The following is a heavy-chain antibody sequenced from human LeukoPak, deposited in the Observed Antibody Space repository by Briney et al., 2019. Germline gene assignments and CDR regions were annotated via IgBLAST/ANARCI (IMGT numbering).Heavy chain of an antibody. CDR2: KDYSGST. D-gene: IGHD6-13*01. Sequence: PSETLSLTCTVSGGSISRYYWSWIRQPPGKGLEWIGYKDYSGSTNYNRSLKSRVTISVDTSKNQFSLKLSSVTAADTAVYYCARVYYSSSYDYWCFDLWGRGTLVTVSS. CDR3: ARVYYSSSYDYWCFDL. J-gene: IGHJ2*01. CDR1: GGSISRYY. V-gene: IGHV4-59*01.